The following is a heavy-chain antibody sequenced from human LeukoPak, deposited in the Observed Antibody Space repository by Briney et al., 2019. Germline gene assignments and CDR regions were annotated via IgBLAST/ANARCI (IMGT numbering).Heavy chain of an antibody. J-gene: IGHJ4*02. CDR3: ARHFFYGDFVGPFDY. CDR1: GFTFSSYE. Sequence: GGSLRLSCVVSGFTFSSYEMHWVRQAPGKGLEWVSHISYTGDTIYYADSVKGRFTISRDNAKNSLFLQMNSLRVEDTAVYYCARHFFYGDFVGPFDYWGQGTPVTVSS. V-gene: IGHV3-48*03. CDR2: ISYTGDTI. D-gene: IGHD4-17*01.